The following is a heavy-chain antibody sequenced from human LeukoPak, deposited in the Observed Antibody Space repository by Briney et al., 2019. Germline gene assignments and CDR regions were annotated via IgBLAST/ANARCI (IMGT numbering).Heavy chain of an antibody. V-gene: IGHV3-74*01. CDR2: MSTDGAIT. Sequence: GGSLRLSCAASGFTFTSVWMHWFRHAPGRGLVWISRMSTDGAITGYADSVKGRFTISRDNAKNTLYLQMNSLRAEDTAVYYCARDRTTVTLFDYWGQGALVTVSS. CDR1: GFTFTSVW. CDR3: ARDRTTVTLFDY. D-gene: IGHD4-17*01. J-gene: IGHJ4*02.